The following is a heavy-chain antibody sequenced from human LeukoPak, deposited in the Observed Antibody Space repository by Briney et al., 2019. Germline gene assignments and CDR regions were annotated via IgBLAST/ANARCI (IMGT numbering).Heavy chain of an antibody. V-gene: IGHV3-23*01. CDR3: AKERGVGATTGSLATFDN. D-gene: IGHD1-26*01. CDR2: ISASGIAT. J-gene: IGHJ4*02. Sequence: GGSLRLSCVASGFIFSNYAMSWVRQAPGKGLEWVSSISASGIATYHADSVRGRFTIFRDNSENTLFLQMSSLRTDDLAIYYCAKERGVGATTGSLATFDNWGPGTLVTVSS. CDR1: GFIFSNYA.